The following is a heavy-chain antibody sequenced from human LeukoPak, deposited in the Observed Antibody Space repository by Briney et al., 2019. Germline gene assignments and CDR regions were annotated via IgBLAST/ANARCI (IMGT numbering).Heavy chain of an antibody. Sequence: SETLSLTCTVSADSFSIYYWSWIRQPPGKGLEWIGYVYYSGSNTYNPSLKSRVTISVDTYKNQFSLKLNSVTAADTAVYYCARKTASGSPALDIWGQGTMVTVSS. CDR3: ARKTASGSPALDI. CDR2: VYYSGSN. D-gene: IGHD3-10*01. V-gene: IGHV4-59*01. J-gene: IGHJ3*02. CDR1: ADSFSIYY.